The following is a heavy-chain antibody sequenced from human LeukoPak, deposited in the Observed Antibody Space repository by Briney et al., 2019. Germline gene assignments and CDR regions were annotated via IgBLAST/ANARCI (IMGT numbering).Heavy chain of an antibody. CDR2: INPAGSDT. V-gene: IGHV3-74*01. J-gene: IGHJ3*01. D-gene: IGHD3-10*01. CDR1: GFTFSSHW. Sequence: GGSLRLSCAASGFTFSSHWMHWVRQAPGKGLEGVSRINPAGSDTRYADSVKGRFTISRDNAKNTLYLQMNSLRGEDTAVYYCGRDRTDDSGVNYNPMFDLWGQGTMVTVSS. CDR3: GRDRTDDSGVNYNPMFDL.